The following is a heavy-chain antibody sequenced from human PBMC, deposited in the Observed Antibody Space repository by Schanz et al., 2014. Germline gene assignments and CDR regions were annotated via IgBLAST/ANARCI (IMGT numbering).Heavy chain of an antibody. CDR3: AGDGGEVVRGVSEGVNHYYYGMDV. CDR2: INLSGGST. V-gene: IGHV1-46*03. Sequence: QVQLVQSGAEVKKPGASVKVSCKASGYTFVSYSMHWVRQAPGQGLEWMGIINLSGGSTNNAQKFQGRISVTRVTATSTVYMELSSMRSEDTAVYYCAGDGGEVVRGVSEGVNHYYYGMDVWGQGTTVTVSS. J-gene: IGHJ6*02. CDR1: GYTFVSYS. D-gene: IGHD3-10*01.